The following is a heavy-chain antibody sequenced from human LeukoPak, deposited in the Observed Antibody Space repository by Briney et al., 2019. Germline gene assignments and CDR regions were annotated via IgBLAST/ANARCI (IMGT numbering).Heavy chain of an antibody. J-gene: IGHJ4*02. Sequence: PGGSLRLSCTGSGFTFSNSWMTWVRQAPGKGLEWVADIKEDGSVKNYVEYVKGRFTISRDNAKNSLHLQMSSLRVEDTAVYYCARHRAYSTYDYWGQGTLVRVSS. CDR1: GFTFSNSW. D-gene: IGHD2/OR15-2a*01. V-gene: IGHV3-7*01. CDR2: IKEDGSVK. CDR3: ARHRAYSTYDY.